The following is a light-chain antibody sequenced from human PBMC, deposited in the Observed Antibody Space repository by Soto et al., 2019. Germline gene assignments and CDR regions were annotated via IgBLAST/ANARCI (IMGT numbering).Light chain of an antibody. CDR2: TNN. J-gene: IGLJ1*01. Sequence: QSVLTQPPSASGSPGQRVIVACSGSTSDIGTNAVNWFQHLPGTAPKLLIYTNNQRPSGVPDRFSGYKSGTSASLAISGLQSEDEADYYCATWHDSFYVFGTGTKLTVL. CDR3: ATWHDSFYV. V-gene: IGLV1-44*01. CDR1: TSDIGTNA.